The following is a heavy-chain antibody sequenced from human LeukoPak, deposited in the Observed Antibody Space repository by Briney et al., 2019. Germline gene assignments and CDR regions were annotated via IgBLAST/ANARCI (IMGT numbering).Heavy chain of an antibody. Sequence: PGGSLRLSCAASGFTFSSYSMNWVRQAPGKGLEWVSSISSSSSYIYYADSVKGRFTISRDNSKNTLYLQMNSLRAEDTAVYYCAKALLYSGTDRFEYWGQGTLVTVSS. D-gene: IGHD1-26*01. CDR1: GFTFSSYS. CDR2: ISSSSSYI. CDR3: AKALLYSGTDRFEY. J-gene: IGHJ4*02. V-gene: IGHV3-21*04.